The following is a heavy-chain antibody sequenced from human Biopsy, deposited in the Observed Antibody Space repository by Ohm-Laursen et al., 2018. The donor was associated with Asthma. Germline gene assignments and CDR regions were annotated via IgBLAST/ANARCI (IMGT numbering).Heavy chain of an antibody. D-gene: IGHD3-3*02. Sequence: SLRLSCSASGFTFGDYWMSWVRQAPGKGLEWVANIKHDGTEKNHVDSLKGRFTISRDNAKNSLYLQMNSLRAEDTAVYYCARTFHFWSPYHAEHCQLWGQGTLVTVPS. CDR1: GFTFGDYW. CDR2: IKHDGTEK. J-gene: IGHJ1*01. V-gene: IGHV3-7*01. CDR3: ARTFHFWSPYHAEHCQL.